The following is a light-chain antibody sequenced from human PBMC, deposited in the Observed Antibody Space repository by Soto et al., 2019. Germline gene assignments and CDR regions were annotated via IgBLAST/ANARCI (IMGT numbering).Light chain of an antibody. CDR1: TSDVGGYHF. Sequence: QSVLTQPASVSGSPGQSITLSCTGTTSDVGGYHFVSWYQQRPGKAPKLIIYEVTNRPSGVSDRFSGSKSGNTASLTISGLQPEDEADYYCYSYTTTSTYVFGTGTKVTVL. V-gene: IGLV2-14*01. J-gene: IGLJ1*01. CDR2: EVT. CDR3: YSYTTTSTYV.